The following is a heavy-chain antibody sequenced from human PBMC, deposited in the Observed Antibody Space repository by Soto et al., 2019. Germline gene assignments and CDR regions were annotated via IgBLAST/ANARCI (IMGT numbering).Heavy chain of an antibody. Sequence: GESLKISCQGSGYSFTSYWIGWVRQMPGKGLEWMGIIYPGDSETRYSPSFQGQVTISADRSSTAYLQWDSLKASDTAMYYCARHYMANYYDSSGYSGYWGQGTLVTVSS. CDR3: ARHYMANYYDSSGYSGY. CDR1: GYSFTSYW. CDR2: IYPGDSET. J-gene: IGHJ4*02. D-gene: IGHD3-22*01. V-gene: IGHV5-51*01.